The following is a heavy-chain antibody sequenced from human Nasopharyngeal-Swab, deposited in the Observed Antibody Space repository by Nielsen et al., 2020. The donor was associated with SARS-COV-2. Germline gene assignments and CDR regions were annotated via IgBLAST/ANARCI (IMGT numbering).Heavy chain of an antibody. J-gene: IGHJ4*02. Sequence: GGSLRLSCAASGFTFRTSGMHWVRQAPGKGLEWVAVISYEGSIRYYADSVKGRFTISRDNSKNTLYLQINILRAEDTAVYYCAKGAGAYSNSVDYFDYWGQGTLVTVSS. CDR1: GFTFRTSG. CDR2: ISYEGSIR. D-gene: IGHD2-2*01. V-gene: IGHV3-30*18. CDR3: AKGAGAYSNSVDYFDY.